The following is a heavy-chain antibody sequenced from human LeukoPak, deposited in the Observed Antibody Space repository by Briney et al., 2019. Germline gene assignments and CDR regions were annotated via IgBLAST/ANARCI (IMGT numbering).Heavy chain of an antibody. CDR3: ARGGSGSYFRGPIPDY. J-gene: IGHJ4*02. Sequence: GGSLRLSCAASGFTFSSYGMHWVRQAPGKGLEWVAVISYDGSNNYYADSVKGRFTISRDNSKNTLYLQMNSLRAEDTAVYYCARGGSGSYFRGPIPDYWGQGTLVTVSS. D-gene: IGHD1-26*01. CDR2: ISYDGSNN. CDR1: GFTFSSYG. V-gene: IGHV3-30*03.